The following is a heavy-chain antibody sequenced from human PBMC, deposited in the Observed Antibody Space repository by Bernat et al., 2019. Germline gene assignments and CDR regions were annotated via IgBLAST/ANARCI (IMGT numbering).Heavy chain of an antibody. CDR2: IYYSGTT. D-gene: IGHD3-10*01. J-gene: IGHJ4*02. CDR1: GGSISISSYY. CDR3: ARHLNCYGSGSYYTFDY. V-gene: IGHV4-39*01. Sequence: QLQLQESGRGLVKPSESRSLTCTVAGGSISISSYYWGWIRLPPGQGLEWIGSIYYSGTTYYNPSLKSRVTISVDTSKNPFSLQLSSVTAADTAVYYCARHLNCYGSGSYYTFDYWGQGTLVTVSS.